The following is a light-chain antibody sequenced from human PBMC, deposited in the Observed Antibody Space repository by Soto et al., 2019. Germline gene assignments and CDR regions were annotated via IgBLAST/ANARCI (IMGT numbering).Light chain of an antibody. CDR1: QSVSSSY. J-gene: IGKJ2*01. CDR2: GAS. Sequence: EIVLTQSPGTLSLSPGERATLSCRASQSVSSSYLAWYQQKPGQAPRLLIYGASSRATGIPGRFSGSGSGTDFTLTISRLEPEDFAVYSCQQYGSSPYTLGQGTKVDIK. V-gene: IGKV3-20*01. CDR3: QQYGSSPYT.